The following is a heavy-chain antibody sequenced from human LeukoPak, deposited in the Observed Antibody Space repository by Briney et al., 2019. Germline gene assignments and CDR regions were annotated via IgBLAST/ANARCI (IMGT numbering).Heavy chain of an antibody. D-gene: IGHD3-10*01. CDR1: GYTFTSYG. J-gene: IGHJ6*03. Sequence: ASVKVSCKASGYTFTSYGISWVRQAPGQGLEWMGWISAYNGNINYAQKLQGRVTMTTDTSTSTAYMELRSLRSDDTAVYYCARHRTGNYYYMDVWAKATTVTVSS. CDR2: ISAYNGNI. CDR3: ARHRTGNYYYMDV. V-gene: IGHV1-18*01.